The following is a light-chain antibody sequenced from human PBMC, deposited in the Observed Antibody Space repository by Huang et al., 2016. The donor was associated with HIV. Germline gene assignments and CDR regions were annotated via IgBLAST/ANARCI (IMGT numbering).Light chain of an antibody. CDR1: QSLVYSDGHTY. CDR3: MQGTHWPWT. J-gene: IGKJ1*01. V-gene: IGKV2-30*01. Sequence: DVVMTQSPLSLPVTLGQPASISCRSSQSLVYSDGHTYLNLFQQRPGQSPMRLIYKVSNRDSGVPDRCSGSGSGTDFTLKIIMVEAEDVGVYYCMQGTHWPWTVGQGTKVEIK. CDR2: KVS.